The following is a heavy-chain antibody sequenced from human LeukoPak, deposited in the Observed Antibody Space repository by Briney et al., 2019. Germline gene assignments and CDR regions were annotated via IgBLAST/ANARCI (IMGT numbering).Heavy chain of an antibody. CDR1: GGSFSGYY. V-gene: IGHV4-34*01. CDR2: INHSGST. CDR3: AGTYYDFWSGYSDY. Sequence: PSETLSLTCAVYGGSFSGYYWSWIRQPPGKGLEWIGEINHSGSTNYNPSLKSRVTISVDTSKNQFSLKLSSVTAADTAVYYCAGTYYDFWSGYSDYWGQGTLVTVSS. J-gene: IGHJ4*02. D-gene: IGHD3-3*01.